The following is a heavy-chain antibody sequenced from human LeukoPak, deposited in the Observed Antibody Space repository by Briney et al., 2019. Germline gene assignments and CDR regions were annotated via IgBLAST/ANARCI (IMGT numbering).Heavy chain of an antibody. V-gene: IGHV3-23*01. CDR3: AKGPAFPGNYYYGSGSIDY. Sequence: GGSLRLSCAASGFTFSSYSMNWVRQAPGKGLEWVSAISGSGGSTYYADSVKGRFTISRDNSKNTLYLQMNSLRAEDTAVYYCAKGPAFPGNYYYGSGSIDYWGQGTLVTVSS. J-gene: IGHJ4*02. CDR2: ISGSGGST. CDR1: GFTFSSYS. D-gene: IGHD3-10*01.